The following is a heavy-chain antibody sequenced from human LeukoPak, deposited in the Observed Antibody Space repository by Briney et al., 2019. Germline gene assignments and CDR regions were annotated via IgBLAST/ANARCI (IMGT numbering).Heavy chain of an antibody. J-gene: IGHJ5*02. D-gene: IGHD3-22*01. V-gene: IGHV4-61*02. CDR2: IYTSGST. CDR1: GGSISSGSYY. CDR3: AREKIGYYDSSGRGWFDP. Sequence: SETLSPTCTVSGGSISSGSYYWSWIRQPAGKGLEWIGRIYTSGSTNYNPSLKSRVTISVDTSKNQFSLKLSSVTAADTAVYYCAREKIGYYDSSGRGWFDPWGQGTLVTVSS.